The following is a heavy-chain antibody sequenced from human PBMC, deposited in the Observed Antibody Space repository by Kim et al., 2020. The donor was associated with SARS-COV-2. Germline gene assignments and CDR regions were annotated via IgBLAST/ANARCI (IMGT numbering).Heavy chain of an antibody. V-gene: IGHV3-30*07. J-gene: IGHJ6*02. CDR3: ARDHRYSSGYSYGMDV. Sequence: SVKGRFTISRDNSKNTLYLQMNSLRAEDTAVYYCARDHRYSSGYSYGMDVWGQGTTVTVSS. D-gene: IGHD3-22*01.